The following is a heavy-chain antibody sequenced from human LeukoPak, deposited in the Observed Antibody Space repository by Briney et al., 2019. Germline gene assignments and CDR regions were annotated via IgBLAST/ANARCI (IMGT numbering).Heavy chain of an antibody. CDR2: IYYSGST. CDR1: GDSISSSSYF. Sequence: PSETLSLTCTVSGDSISSSSYFWGWIRQPPGKGLEWIGNIYYSGSTYYNPSLKSRDTISVDTSKNQFSLKLSSVTAADTAVYYCATSFEPPGFDYWGQGTLVTVSS. D-gene: IGHD3-10*01. V-gene: IGHV4-39*01. J-gene: IGHJ4*02. CDR3: ATSFEPPGFDY.